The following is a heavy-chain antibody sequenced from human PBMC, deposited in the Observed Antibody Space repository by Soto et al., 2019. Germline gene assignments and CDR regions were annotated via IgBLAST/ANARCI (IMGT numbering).Heavy chain of an antibody. Sequence: LRLSFAASGFTFSHYDMHWVRQAPGKGLEWVAVISFDGRNTYYGDSVKGRFTISRDKSKNKLYLQMNSLRVEDTAVYYCAKPIVAAGYYGMDVWGQGTTVTSP. CDR2: ISFDGRNT. CDR3: AKPIVAAGYYGMDV. J-gene: IGHJ6*02. CDR1: GFTFSHYD. V-gene: IGHV3-30*18. D-gene: IGHD6-13*01.